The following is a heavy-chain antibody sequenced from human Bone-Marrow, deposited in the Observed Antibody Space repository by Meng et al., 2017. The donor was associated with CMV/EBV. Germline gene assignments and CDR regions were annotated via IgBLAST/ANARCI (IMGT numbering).Heavy chain of an antibody. J-gene: IGHJ5*02. CDR3: ARKKAAGTDLGWFDP. D-gene: IGHD6-13*01. CDR1: GGTFSSYA. V-gene: IGHV1-69*10. CDR2: IIPILGIA. Sequence: SVKVSCKASGGTFSSYAISWVRQAPGQGLEWMGGIIPILGIANYAQKFQGRVTITADKSTSTAYMELSSLRSEDTAVYYCARKKAAGTDLGWFDPWGQGNLVTVAS.